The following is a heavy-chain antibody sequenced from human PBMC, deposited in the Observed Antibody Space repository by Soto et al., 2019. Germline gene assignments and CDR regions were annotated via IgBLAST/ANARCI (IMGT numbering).Heavy chain of an antibody. CDR2: IYNDFGT. J-gene: IGHJ4*01. Sequence: EVQLVESGGGLVQPGGSLRLSCAASGFTVSRMSWMRQAPGKGLNWVSVIYNDFGTSYTDSVKGRFSISRDNSKKTPYLQMSSLRVEDTAVYSCVREREGDGNDELWGHGTLVTVSS. V-gene: IGHV3-66*01. CDR1: GFTVSR. D-gene: IGHD1-1*01. CDR3: VREREGDGNDEL.